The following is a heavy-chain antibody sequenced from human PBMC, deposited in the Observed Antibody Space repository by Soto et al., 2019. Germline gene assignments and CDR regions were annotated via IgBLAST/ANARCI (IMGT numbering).Heavy chain of an antibody. CDR2: IFSSGST. V-gene: IGHV4-4*07. CDR3: AREGSYSAYNFAHGIQLWSFDF. Sequence: SETLSLTCTVSGGSISSNYWTWIRQPPGKGLEWIGRIFSSGSTSFNPSLESRVAMSVDTSKNHFSLNLSSVTAADMAVYYCAREGSYSAYNFAHGIQLWSFDFWGQGALVTVSS. CDR1: GGSISSNY. D-gene: IGHD5-12*01. J-gene: IGHJ4*02.